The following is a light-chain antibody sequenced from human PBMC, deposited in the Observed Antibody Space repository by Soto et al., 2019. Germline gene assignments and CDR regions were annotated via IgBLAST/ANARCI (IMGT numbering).Light chain of an antibody. J-gene: IGLJ3*02. Sequence: QSVLTQPPSVSGAPGQRVTISCTGSSSYIGAGYDVQWYQQLPGTAPKLLIYGNSNRPSGVPDRFSGSKSGTSASLAITGLQAEDEADYFCQSYDSSLSCWVFGGGTKLTVL. V-gene: IGLV1-40*01. CDR1: SSYIGAGYD. CDR2: GNS. CDR3: QSYDSSLSCWV.